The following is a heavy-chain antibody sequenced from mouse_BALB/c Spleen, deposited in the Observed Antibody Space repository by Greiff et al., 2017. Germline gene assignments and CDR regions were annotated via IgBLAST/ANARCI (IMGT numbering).Heavy chain of an antibody. Sequence: EVQLQQSGPELVKPGASVKMSCKASGYTFTSYVMHWVKQKPGQGLEWIGYINPYNDGTKYNQKFKDKATLTADKSSSTAYMQLSSLTSEDSAVYYCARSYYGNYYAMDYWGQGTSVTVSS. J-gene: IGHJ4*01. CDR3: ARSYYGNYYAMDY. D-gene: IGHD2-1*01. V-gene: IGHV1-14*01. CDR2: INPYNDGT. CDR1: GYTFTSYV.